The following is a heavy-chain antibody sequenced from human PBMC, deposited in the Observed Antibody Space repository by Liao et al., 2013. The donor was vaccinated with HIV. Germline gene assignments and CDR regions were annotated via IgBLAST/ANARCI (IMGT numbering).Heavy chain of an antibody. Sequence: QVQLQESGPGLVKPSETLSLTCTVSGGSISSGTYYWSWIRLPAGKGLEWIGRIYASGNTKYNPSLESRVTISVDTSKNQFSLKLSSVTAADTAVYYCARDRAGSHDGFDYWGQGTLVTVSS. CDR2: IYASGNT. J-gene: IGHJ4*02. D-gene: IGHD6-13*01. CDR3: ARDRAGSHDGFDY. V-gene: IGHV4-61*02. CDR1: GGSISSGTYY.